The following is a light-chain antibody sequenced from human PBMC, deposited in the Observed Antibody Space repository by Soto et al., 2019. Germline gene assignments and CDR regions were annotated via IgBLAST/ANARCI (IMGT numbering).Light chain of an antibody. CDR2: GAS. CDR1: HTVSSS. Sequence: EIGLTQSQGTLSLSPGERATPSRRASHTVSSSLAWYQHKPGQAPRLPISGASTRATGIPDRFSGSGSETDFTLTISRLEPEDFALYYCQHYGRSPITFGQGTRLEIK. J-gene: IGKJ5*01. CDR3: QHYGRSPIT. V-gene: IGKV3-20*01.